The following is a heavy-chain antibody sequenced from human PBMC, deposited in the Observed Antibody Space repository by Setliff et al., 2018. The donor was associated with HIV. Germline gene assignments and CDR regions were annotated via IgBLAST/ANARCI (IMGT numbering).Heavy chain of an antibody. CDR1: GYNFNRYG. CDR3: ARDAPTRSVREKGLDM. Sequence: ASVKVSCKASGYNFNRYGIHWVRQAPGQRPEWMGWINLENFYTKYSQSFQDRLTMSGDTSATTAYMELSSLRSEDTAVYYCARDAPTRSVREKGLDMWGQGTLVTVSS. J-gene: IGHJ3*02. D-gene: IGHD2-15*01. V-gene: IGHV1-3*01. CDR2: INLENFYT.